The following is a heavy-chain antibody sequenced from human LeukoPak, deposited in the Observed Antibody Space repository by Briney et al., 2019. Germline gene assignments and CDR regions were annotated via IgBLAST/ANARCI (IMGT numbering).Heavy chain of an antibody. D-gene: IGHD1-26*01. CDR2: IYPGDSDT. Sequence: GESLKISCKGSGYSFTSYWIGWVRQMPGKGLEWMGIIYPGDSDTRYSPSFQGQVTISADKSISTAYLQWSSLKASDTAMYYCGVRPEYSGSYYRDAFDIWGQGTMVTVSS. CDR1: GYSFTSYW. V-gene: IGHV5-51*01. J-gene: IGHJ3*02. CDR3: GVRPEYSGSYYRDAFDI.